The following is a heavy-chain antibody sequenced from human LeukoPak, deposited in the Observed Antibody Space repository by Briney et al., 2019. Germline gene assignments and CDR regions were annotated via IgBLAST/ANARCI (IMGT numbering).Heavy chain of an antibody. Sequence: PGGSLRLSCAASGFTFSSYAMSWVRQAPGKGLEWVSAISGSGGSTYYADSAKGRFTISRDNSKNTLYPQMNSLRAEDTAVYYCAKDPDSSSWYVDYWGQGTLVTVSS. CDR1: GFTFSSYA. D-gene: IGHD6-13*01. V-gene: IGHV3-23*01. CDR2: ISGSGGST. J-gene: IGHJ4*02. CDR3: AKDPDSSSWYVDY.